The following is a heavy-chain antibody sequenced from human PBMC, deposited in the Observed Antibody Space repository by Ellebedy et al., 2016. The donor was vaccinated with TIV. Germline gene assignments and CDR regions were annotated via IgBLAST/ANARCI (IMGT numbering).Heavy chain of an antibody. CDR1: GFTFSRYG. CDR3: ATDYMGNTGAYDT. Sequence: PGGSLRLSCAVSGFTFSRYGFHWVRQAPGEGLAWVAAISHDGKDTFYADSVKGRFTISRDNSMKTVNVEMNSLRPEDTAVYFCATDYMGNTGAYDTWGQGTLVIVSS. D-gene: IGHD3-22*01. CDR2: ISHDGKDT. V-gene: IGHV3-30*03. J-gene: IGHJ3*01.